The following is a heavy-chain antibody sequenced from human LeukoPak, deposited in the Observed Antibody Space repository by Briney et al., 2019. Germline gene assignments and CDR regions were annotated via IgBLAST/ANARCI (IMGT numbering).Heavy chain of an antibody. CDR2: INPSGGST. J-gene: IGHJ4*02. Sequence: ASVKVSCKASGYTFTSYYIHWVRQAPGQGLEWMAIINPSGGSTRYAQKFQGRVTMTRDTSTSMVYMELSSLRSEDTAVYYCARDLRPSYDSSGYYYPGDYWGQGTLVTVSS. V-gene: IGHV1-46*01. CDR1: GYTFTSYY. D-gene: IGHD3-22*01. CDR3: ARDLRPSYDSSGYYYPGDY.